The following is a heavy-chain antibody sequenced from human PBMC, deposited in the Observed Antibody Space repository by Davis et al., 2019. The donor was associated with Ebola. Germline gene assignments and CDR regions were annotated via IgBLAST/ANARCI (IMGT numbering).Heavy chain of an antibody. V-gene: IGHV4-34*01. D-gene: IGHD3-22*01. CDR2: INHSGST. J-gene: IGHJ4*02. Sequence: PSETLSLTCAVYGGSFSGYYWSWIRQPPGKGLEWIGEINHSGSTNYNPSLKSRVTISVDTSKNQFSLKLSSVTAADTAVYYCARRDYYYDSSGYYYYFDYWGQGTLVTVSS. CDR1: GGSFSGYY. CDR3: ARRDYYYDSSGYYYYFDY.